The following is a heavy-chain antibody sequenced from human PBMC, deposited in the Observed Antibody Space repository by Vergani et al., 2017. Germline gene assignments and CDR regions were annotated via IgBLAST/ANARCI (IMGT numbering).Heavy chain of an antibody. CDR3: AKYLRDSTDGLPDS. V-gene: IGHV3-11*01. Sequence: QVQLVESGGGLVKPGGSLRLSCAASGFTFSDYYMSWIRQAPGKGLEWVSYISSSGSTIYYADSVKGRFTVSRDNSKDILYLQMDSLRSEDTALYYCAKYLRDSTDGLPDSWGPGTLVIVSS. CDR1: GFTFSDYY. CDR2: ISSSGSTI. D-gene: IGHD2-21*02. J-gene: IGHJ4*02.